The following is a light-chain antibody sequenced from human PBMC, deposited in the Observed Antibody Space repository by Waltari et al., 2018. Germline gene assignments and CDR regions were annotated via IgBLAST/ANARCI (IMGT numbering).Light chain of an antibody. Sequence: DIQMTQSPSFLSASVGDGVTITCRASQRISSYLNWYQMKPGRAPELLIYAASSLQSGVPSRFSGSGSGTEFTLTISSLQPDDFATYYCQQTYSLFTFGPGTKVYFK. CDR1: QRISSY. J-gene: IGKJ3*01. CDR3: QQTYSLFT. V-gene: IGKV1-39*01. CDR2: AAS.